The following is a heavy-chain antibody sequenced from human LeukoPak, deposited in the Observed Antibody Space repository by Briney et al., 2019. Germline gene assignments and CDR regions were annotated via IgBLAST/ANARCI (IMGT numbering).Heavy chain of an antibody. CDR1: DGSISGNY. Sequence: PSETLSLTCTAPDGSISGNYWSWIRQPPGKGLEWIGYIYYSGSTNYSPSLKSRVTISVDVSKNQFPLKLNSVTAADTAVYYCARTRSSGTCDYWGQGTLVTVSS. D-gene: IGHD1-26*01. CDR2: IYYSGST. V-gene: IGHV4-59*01. J-gene: IGHJ4*02. CDR3: ARTRSSGTCDY.